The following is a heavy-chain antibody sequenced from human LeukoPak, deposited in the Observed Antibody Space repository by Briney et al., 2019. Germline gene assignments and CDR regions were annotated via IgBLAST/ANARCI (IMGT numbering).Heavy chain of an antibody. CDR3: ARVHSSGQLETFDY. CDR1: GFTFSSYS. V-gene: IGHV3-21*01. CDR2: ITTSSSYI. J-gene: IGHJ4*02. Sequence: GGSLRLSCAASGFTFSSYSINWVRQAPGRGLEWVSSITTSSSYIYYADSVKGRFTSSRDNAKNSLYLQMNSLRAEDTAVYYCARVHSSGQLETFDYWGRGTLVTVSS. D-gene: IGHD6-19*01.